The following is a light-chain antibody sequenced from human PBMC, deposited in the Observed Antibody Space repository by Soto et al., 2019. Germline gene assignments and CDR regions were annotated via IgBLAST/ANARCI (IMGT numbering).Light chain of an antibody. CDR1: SSDVGGYTY. V-gene: IGLV2-14*01. Sequence: VLTQPASVSGCPGQSITISCAGTSSDVGGYTYVSWYQQHPGKAPKLMIYDVSNRPSGVSNRFSGSKSGNTASLTISGLQAEDEADYYCSSYTSSFYVSGTGAKVTVL. CDR2: DVS. J-gene: IGLJ1*01. CDR3: SSYTSSFYV.